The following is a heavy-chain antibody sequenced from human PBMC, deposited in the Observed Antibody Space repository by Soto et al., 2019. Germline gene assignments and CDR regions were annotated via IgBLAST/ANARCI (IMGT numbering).Heavy chain of an antibody. CDR3: ASEPTGTSLYNWFDP. D-gene: IGHD1-7*01. Sequence: SVKVSCKASGGTFSSYAISWVRQAPGQGLEWMGGIIPIFGTANYAQKFQGRVTITADESTSTAYMELSSLRSEDTAVYYCASEPTGTSLYNWFDPWGQGTLVTVSS. V-gene: IGHV1-69*13. CDR2: IIPIFGTA. CDR1: GGTFSSYA. J-gene: IGHJ5*02.